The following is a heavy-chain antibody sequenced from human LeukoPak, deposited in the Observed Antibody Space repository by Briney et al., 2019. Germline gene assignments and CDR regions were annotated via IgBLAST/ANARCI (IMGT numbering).Heavy chain of an antibody. V-gene: IGHV3-23*01. CDR3: ARQVSCDTTTCYAGMPPDY. Sequence: GGSLRLSCAASGFTFSRYAMSWVRQTPEKGLEWVSVISRGDGSTYSAASVRGRFTISRDDSGNTLFLQMNSLRAEDTAVYYCARQVSCDTTTCYAGMPPDYWGQGTLVTVSS. J-gene: IGHJ4*02. CDR2: ISRGDGST. D-gene: IGHD2-2*01. CDR1: GFTFSRYA.